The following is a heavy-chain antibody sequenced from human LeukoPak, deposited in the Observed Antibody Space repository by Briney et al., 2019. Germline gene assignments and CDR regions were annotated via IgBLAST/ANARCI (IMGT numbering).Heavy chain of an antibody. Sequence: SETLSLTCTVSGGSVSSGSFYWSRIRQPPGKGLEWIGYIYYSGSTKYNPSLKSRVSISVDTSKNQFSLKLSSVTAADTAVYYCARGAGAGYNLQPFDYWGQGTLVTVSS. CDR2: IYYSGST. D-gene: IGHD5-24*01. J-gene: IGHJ4*02. V-gene: IGHV4-61*01. CDR1: GGSVSSGSFY. CDR3: ARGAGAGYNLQPFDY.